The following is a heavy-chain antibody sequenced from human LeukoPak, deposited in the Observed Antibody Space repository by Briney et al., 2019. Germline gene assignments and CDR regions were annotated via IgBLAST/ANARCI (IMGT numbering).Heavy chain of an antibody. J-gene: IGHJ6*02. Sequence: GGSLRLSCAASGFTVSSNYMSWVRQAPGKGLGWVSVIYSGGSTYYADSVKGRFTISRDNSKNTLYLQMNSLRAEDTAVYYCARAYDFWSGYAKNYYYGMDVWGQGTTVTVSS. D-gene: IGHD3-3*01. CDR2: IYSGGST. CDR1: GFTVSSNY. V-gene: IGHV3-66*01. CDR3: ARAYDFWSGYAKNYYYGMDV.